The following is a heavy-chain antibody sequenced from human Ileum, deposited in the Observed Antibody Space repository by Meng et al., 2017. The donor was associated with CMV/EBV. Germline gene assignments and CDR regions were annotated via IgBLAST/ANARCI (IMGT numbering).Heavy chain of an antibody. J-gene: IGHJ6*02. D-gene: IGHD3-22*01. CDR3: AKVARPGRWRLFMGNNFYYGMDV. CDR1: TFTFSSYP. CDR2: IYSGGTT. V-gene: IGHV3-23*03. Sequence: GGSLRLSCAASTFTFSSYPMNWVRQAPGKGLEWVSVIYSGGTTYYAESVKGRFTISRDNSKDMLYLQMNSLRAEDTAVYYCAKVARPGRWRLFMGNNFYYGMDVWGQGTTVTVSS.